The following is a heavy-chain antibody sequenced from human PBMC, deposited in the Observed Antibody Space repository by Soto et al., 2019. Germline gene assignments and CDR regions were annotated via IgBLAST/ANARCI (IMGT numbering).Heavy chain of an antibody. J-gene: IGHJ5*02. D-gene: IGHD3-16*02. Sequence: GASVKVSCKAYGYTFTNYGISWVRQAPGQGLEWMGWISAYNGNTNYAQKLQGRVTMTTDTSTSTAYMELRSLRSDDTAVYYCARDTLYDYIWGSYRPNWFDPWGQGTLVTVSS. CDR1: GYTFTNYG. CDR2: ISAYNGNT. CDR3: ARDTLYDYIWGSYRPNWFDP. V-gene: IGHV1-18*01.